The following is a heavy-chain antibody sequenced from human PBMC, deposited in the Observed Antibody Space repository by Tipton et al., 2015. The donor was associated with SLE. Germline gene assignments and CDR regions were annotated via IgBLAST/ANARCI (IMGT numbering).Heavy chain of an antibody. CDR3: ARDREYNYGYSDAFDM. CDR1: GYTFSGHY. V-gene: IGHV1-2*02. Sequence: QSGAEVKRPGASVKVSCKASGYTFSGHYIHWVRQAPGQGLEWIGWINPKSGGTNYAQNFQGRVTMTSDTSITTAYMELSRLRSDDTAVFYCARDREYNYGYSDAFDMWGQGTMVIVSS. D-gene: IGHD5-18*01. CDR2: INPKSGGT. J-gene: IGHJ3*02.